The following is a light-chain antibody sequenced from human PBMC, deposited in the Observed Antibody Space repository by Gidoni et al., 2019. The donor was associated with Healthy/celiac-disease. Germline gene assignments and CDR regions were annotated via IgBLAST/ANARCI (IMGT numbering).Light chain of an antibody. V-gene: IGLV1-44*01. CDR3: AAWDDSLNGHWV. CDR2: SNN. J-gene: IGLJ3*02. CDR1: SSNLGSNT. Sequence: QSVLTQPPSASGTPGPRVTISFSGSSSNLGSNTVNWYQQLPGTAPKLLIYSNNQRPSGVPDRFSGSKSGTSASLAISGLQSEDEADYYCAAWDDSLNGHWVFGGGTKLTVL.